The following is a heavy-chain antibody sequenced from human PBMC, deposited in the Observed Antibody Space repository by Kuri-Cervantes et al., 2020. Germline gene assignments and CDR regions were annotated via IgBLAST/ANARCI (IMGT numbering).Heavy chain of an antibody. CDR1: GYSFTSYW. CDR2: IYPGDSDT. J-gene: IGHJ3*02. Sequence: GGSLRLSCTGSGYSFTSYWIGWVRQMPGKGLEWMGIIYPGDSDTRYSPSFQGQVTISADKSISTAYLQWSSLKASDTAMYYCAREMSYDYVWGSYRDAFDIWGQGTMVTVSS. V-gene: IGHV5-51*01. D-gene: IGHD3-16*02. CDR3: AREMSYDYVWGSYRDAFDI.